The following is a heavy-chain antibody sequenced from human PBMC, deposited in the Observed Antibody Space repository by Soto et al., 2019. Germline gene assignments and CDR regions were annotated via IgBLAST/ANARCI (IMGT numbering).Heavy chain of an antibody. J-gene: IGHJ4*02. V-gene: IGHV3-74*01. Sequence: GGSLRLSCAASGFTFSSSWMHWVRQAPGEGLVWVSRINNDGNSISYADSVKGRFTISRDSAKNTLYLQMNSLRAEDTAVYYCTRILVGARRAFDYWGQGTVVTVSS. D-gene: IGHD1-26*01. CDR1: GFTFSSSW. CDR3: TRILVGARRAFDY. CDR2: INNDGNSI.